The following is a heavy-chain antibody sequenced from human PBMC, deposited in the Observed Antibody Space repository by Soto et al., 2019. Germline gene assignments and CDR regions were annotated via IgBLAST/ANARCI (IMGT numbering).Heavy chain of an antibody. CDR3: ARGFSSVSMDA. CDR2: IYSSGSA. Sequence: PSETLSLTCTVSGDSVSSGGYYWSWIRQPPGKGLEWIGYIYSSGSANYNPSLKSRVTISRGTSKNQISLKVASVTAADTAGYYCARGFSSVSMDAWGQGTKVTVSS. D-gene: IGHD6-19*01. CDR1: GDSVSSGGYY. J-gene: IGHJ6*02. V-gene: IGHV4-61*08.